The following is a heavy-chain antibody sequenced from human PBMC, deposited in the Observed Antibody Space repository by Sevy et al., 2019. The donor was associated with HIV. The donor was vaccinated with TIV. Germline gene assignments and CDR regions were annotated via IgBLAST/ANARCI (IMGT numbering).Heavy chain of an antibody. CDR1: AFMFSSHG. J-gene: IGHJ4*02. D-gene: IGHD2-15*01. CDR2: IWYDGRKQ. V-gene: IGHV3-33*01. Sequence: GGSLRLSCAASAFMFSSHGMHWVRQAPGKGLEWVALIWYDGRKQNYEKSVNGRFTISRDNSENTLYLQMNSLRAEDTGVYYCARDRYCTGNSCYITLDYWGQGTLVTVSS. CDR3: ARDRYCTGNSCYITLDY.